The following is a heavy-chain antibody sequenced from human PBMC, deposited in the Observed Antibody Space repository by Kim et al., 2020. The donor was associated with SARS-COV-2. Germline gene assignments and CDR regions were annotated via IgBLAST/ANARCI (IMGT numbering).Heavy chain of an antibody. CDR3: ARRKGYYGSGSYYVFHY. J-gene: IGHJ4*01. Sequence: SETLSLTCAVYGGSFSGYYWCWIRQHPGKGREWIGEINHSGSTNYNPSLKSRVTISVDTSKNQFSLKLISFTAADTAVYYCARRKGYYGSGSYYVFHYWG. CDR2: INHSGST. CDR1: GGSFSGYY. D-gene: IGHD3-10*01. V-gene: IGHV4-34*01.